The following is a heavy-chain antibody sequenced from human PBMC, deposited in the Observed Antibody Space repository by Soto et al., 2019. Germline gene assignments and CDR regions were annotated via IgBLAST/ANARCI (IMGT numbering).Heavy chain of an antibody. CDR1: GFTFSSYG. CDR2: ISYDGSNK. CDR3: EKQGHGYGMDV. J-gene: IGHJ6*02. V-gene: IGHV3-30*18. Sequence: QVQLVESGGGVVQPGRSLRLSCAASGFTFSSYGMHWVRQAPGKGLEWVAVISYDGSNKYYADSVKGRFTISRDNSKNTLYLQMNSLSAEDTAVYYCEKQGHGYGMDVWGQGTTVTVSS.